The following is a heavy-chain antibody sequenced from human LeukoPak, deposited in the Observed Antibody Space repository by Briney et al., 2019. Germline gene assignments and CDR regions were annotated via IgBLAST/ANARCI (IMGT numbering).Heavy chain of an antibody. CDR3: ARDGYNYFPFDH. J-gene: IGHJ4*02. CDR1: GFTFSDYY. CDR2: ISRSASTI. V-gene: IGHV3-11*01. D-gene: IGHD5-24*01. Sequence: TAGGSLRLACAASGFTFSDYYMSWVRQAPGKGLGWDSYISRSASTIYYADSVKGRFTISRDNAKNSLYMQLTSLRAQDTALYYCARDGYNYFPFDHWGQGTLVTASS.